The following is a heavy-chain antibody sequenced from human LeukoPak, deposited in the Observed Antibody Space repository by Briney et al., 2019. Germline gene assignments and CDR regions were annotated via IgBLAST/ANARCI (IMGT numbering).Heavy chain of an antibody. CDR2: IYHSGST. V-gene: IGHV4-4*02. D-gene: IGHD3-22*01. Sequence: EPSETLSLTCAVSGGSISSSNWWSWVRQPPGKGLEWIGEIYHSGSTNYNPSLKSRVTISVDTSKNQFSLKLSSVTAADTAVYYCARTYRNYYDGSNYYQGPGFFDYWGQGTLVTVSS. CDR1: GGSISSSNW. CDR3: ARTYRNYYDGSNYYQGPGFFDY. J-gene: IGHJ4*02.